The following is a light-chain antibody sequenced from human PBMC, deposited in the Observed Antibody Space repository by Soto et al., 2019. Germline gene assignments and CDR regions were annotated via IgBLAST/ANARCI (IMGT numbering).Light chain of an antibody. V-gene: IGKV1-33*01. J-gene: IGKJ1*01. CDR1: QDIATH. CDR2: AAS. CDR3: QQYDNLPPRWT. Sequence: DNQITQSPSSLSASVGNRVTITCQAGQDIATHLNWYQQKAGKAPNHLIYAASSLQTGVASRFSGGRSGTNFTFTISNLQPEDIATCYCQQYDNLPPRWTFGQGTKVDIK.